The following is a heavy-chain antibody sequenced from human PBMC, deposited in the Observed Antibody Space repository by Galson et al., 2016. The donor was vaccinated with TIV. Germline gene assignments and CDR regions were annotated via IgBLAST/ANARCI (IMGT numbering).Heavy chain of an antibody. J-gene: IGHJ4*02. CDR1: GNSLNELV. Sequence: SVKVSCKVSGNSLNELVIHWVRQAPGKGPEWMGGFDPEVSKTVYAQMLQGRVTMAADTSRNTAYMELGSLRFEDTAVYYCATVAWFPGLSLDNWGQGTLVTVSS. V-gene: IGHV1-24*01. CDR3: ATVAWFPGLSLDN. D-gene: IGHD2/OR15-2a*01. CDR2: FDPEVSKT.